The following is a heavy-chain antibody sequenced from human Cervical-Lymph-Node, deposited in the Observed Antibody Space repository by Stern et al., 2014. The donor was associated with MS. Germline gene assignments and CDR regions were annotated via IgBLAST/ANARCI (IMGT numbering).Heavy chain of an antibody. CDR1: GYTFTKHA. J-gene: IGHJ4*02. V-gene: IGHV7-4-1*02. Sequence: QVQLMQSGSELKKPGASVRVSCKGSGYTFTKHAMTWVRKAPAHGLECIGWINPNTGNPTYAQGFTGRFVFSLDTSVTTAYLQISGLKAEDSAIYYCARDLNSWAYWGQGTLVTVSS. D-gene: IGHD1-1*01. CDR2: INPNTGNP. CDR3: ARDLNSWAY.